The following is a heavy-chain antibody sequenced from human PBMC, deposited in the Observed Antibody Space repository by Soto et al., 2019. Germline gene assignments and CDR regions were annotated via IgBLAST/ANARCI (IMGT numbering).Heavy chain of an antibody. CDR2: ISAYNGNT. J-gene: IGHJ4*02. V-gene: IGHV1-18*01. Sequence: GASVKVSCKASGYTFTSYGISWVRQAPGQGLEWMGWISAYNGNTNYAQKLQGRVTMTTDTSTSTAYMELRSLRPADTAVYYCASIAVAGNFYVDYWGQGTLVTVSS. CDR3: ASIAVAGNFYVDY. D-gene: IGHD6-19*01. CDR1: GYTFTSYG.